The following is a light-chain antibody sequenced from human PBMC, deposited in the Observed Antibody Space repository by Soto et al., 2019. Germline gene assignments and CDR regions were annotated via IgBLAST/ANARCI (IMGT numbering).Light chain of an antibody. CDR1: SSDVGIYNL. CDR2: EGS. J-gene: IGLJ2*01. Sequence: QLVLTQPASVSGSPGQSITISCTGTSSDVGIYNLVSWFQQHPGKAPKLMIYEGSKRPSGISDRFSGSKSGNTAFLTISGLQAEDESDYYCCSFAGPRGLIFGGGTKLTVL. CDR3: CSFAGPRGLI. V-gene: IGLV2-23*01.